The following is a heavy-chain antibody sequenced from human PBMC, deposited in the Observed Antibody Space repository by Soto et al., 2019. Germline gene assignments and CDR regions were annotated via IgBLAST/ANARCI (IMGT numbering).Heavy chain of an antibody. CDR3: ASSSWVYYYYYMDV. D-gene: IGHD6-13*01. J-gene: IGHJ6*03. V-gene: IGHV4-59*01. CDR2: IYYSGST. Sequence: SETLSLTCTVSGGSISSYYWSWIRQPPGKGLEWIGYIYYSGSTNYTPSLKSRVPISVDTSKNQFSLKLSSVTAADTVVYYCASSSWVYYYYYMDVWGKGTTVTVS. CDR1: GGSISSYY.